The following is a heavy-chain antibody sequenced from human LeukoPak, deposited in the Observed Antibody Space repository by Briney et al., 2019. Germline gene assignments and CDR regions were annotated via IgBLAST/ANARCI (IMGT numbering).Heavy chain of an antibody. Sequence: GRSLRLSCAASGFTFSSYGMHWVRQAPGKGLEWVALISYDGSNKYYADSVKGRFTISRDNSKNTLYLQMNSLRAEDTAVYYCAKGGSSSTWYSSADYWGQGTLVTVSS. CDR1: GFTFSSYG. J-gene: IGHJ4*02. CDR3: AKGGSSSTWYSSADY. V-gene: IGHV3-30*18. D-gene: IGHD6-13*01. CDR2: ISYDGSNK.